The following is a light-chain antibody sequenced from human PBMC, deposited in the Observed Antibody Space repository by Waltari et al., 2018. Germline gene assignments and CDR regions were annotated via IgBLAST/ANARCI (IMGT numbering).Light chain of an antibody. Sequence: QSVLTQPPSVSAAPGQKVTISCSGSNSNVGKNYVSWYQQFPGTAPKHLIYGEKQRPSGLPDRFSGSKSGTSASLAISGLQSEDEADYYCAAWDDSLNGVVFGGGTKLTVL. CDR2: GEK. CDR3: AAWDDSLNGVV. CDR1: NSNVGKNY. V-gene: IGLV1-51*01. J-gene: IGLJ2*01.